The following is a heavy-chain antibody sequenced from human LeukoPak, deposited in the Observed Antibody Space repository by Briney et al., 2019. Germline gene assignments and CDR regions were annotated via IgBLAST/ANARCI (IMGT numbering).Heavy chain of an antibody. V-gene: IGHV4-34*01. J-gene: IGHJ6*03. CDR2: IYHSGST. CDR1: GGSFSGYY. CDR3: ARTAAGSYYYYYMDV. D-gene: IGHD6-13*01. Sequence: SETLSLTCAVYGGSFSGYYWSWIRQPPGKGLEWIGSIYHSGSTYYNPSLKSRVTISVDTSKNQFSLKLSSVTAADTAVYYCARTAAGSYYYYYMDVWGKGTTVTVSS.